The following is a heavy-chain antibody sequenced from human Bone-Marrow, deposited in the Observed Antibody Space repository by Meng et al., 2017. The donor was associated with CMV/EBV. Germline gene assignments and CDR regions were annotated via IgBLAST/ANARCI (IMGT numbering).Heavy chain of an antibody. CDR2: ISGSGGST. CDR3: ARVAIRSGFGMDV. Sequence: GESLKISCAASGFTFSSYAMHWVRQAPGKGLEWVSAISGSGGSTYYPASVKGRFSISRENAKNSFYLQMNSLRAGDTAVYYCARVAIRSGFGMDVWGLGTTVTVSS. D-gene: IGHD3-3*01. CDR1: GFTFSSYA. V-gene: IGHV3-13*01. J-gene: IGHJ6*02.